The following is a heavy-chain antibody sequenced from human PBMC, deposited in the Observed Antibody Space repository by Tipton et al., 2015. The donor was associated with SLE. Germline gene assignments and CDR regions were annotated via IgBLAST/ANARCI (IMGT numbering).Heavy chain of an antibody. J-gene: IGHJ6*02. CDR3: HSVGYYFYYGMDV. V-gene: IGHV1-69*01. CDR2: IIPIFGTA. D-gene: IGHD1-26*01. CDR1: GGTFSNYA. Sequence: QSGPEVKKPGSSVKVSCKASGGTFSNYAISWVRRAPGQGLEWMGGIIPIFGTANYAQKFQDRVTITADESTNTAYMELSSLRSEDAAVYYCHSVGYYFYYGMDVWGPGTTVSVAS.